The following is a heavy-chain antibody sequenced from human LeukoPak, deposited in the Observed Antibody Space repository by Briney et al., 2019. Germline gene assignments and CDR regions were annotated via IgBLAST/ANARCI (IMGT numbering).Heavy chain of an antibody. CDR1: GFTSSSYA. CDR3: AKGIVVVPAAIPYFDY. J-gene: IGHJ4*02. Sequence: GGSLRLSCAASGFTSSSYAMSWVRQAPGKGLEWVSAISGSGGSTYYADSVKGRFTISRDNSKNTLYLQMNSLRAEDTAVYYCAKGIVVVPAAIPYFDYWGQGTLVTVSS. D-gene: IGHD2-2*01. V-gene: IGHV3-23*01. CDR2: ISGSGGST.